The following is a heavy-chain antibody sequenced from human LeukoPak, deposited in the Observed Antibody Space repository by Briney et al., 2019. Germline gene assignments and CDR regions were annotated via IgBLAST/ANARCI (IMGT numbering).Heavy chain of an antibody. D-gene: IGHD3-3*01. CDR1: GYTFTSYG. CDR3: ARDSGYDFWSGYYEGVVDP. J-gene: IGHJ5*02. CDR2: ISAYNGNT. Sequence: ASVKVSCKASGYTFTSYGISWVRQAPGQGLEWMGWISAYNGNTNYAQKLQGRVTMTTDTSTSTAYMELRSLRSDDTAVYYCARDSGYDFWSGYYEGVVDPWGQGTLVTVSS. V-gene: IGHV1-18*01.